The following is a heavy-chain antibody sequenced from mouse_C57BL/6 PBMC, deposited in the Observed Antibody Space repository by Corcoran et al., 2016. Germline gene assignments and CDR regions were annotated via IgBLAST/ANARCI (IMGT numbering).Heavy chain of an antibody. V-gene: IGHV9-3*01. Sequence: QIQLVQSGPELTKPGETVKISCKASGYTFTTYGMSGVKQAPGKGLKWMGWINTYSGVPTYADDFKGRFAFSLETSASTAYLQINNLKNEDTATYFCARGDLLLRSWFAYWGQGTLVTVSA. CDR1: GYTFTTYG. CDR2: INTYSGVP. J-gene: IGHJ3*01. CDR3: ARGDLLLRSWFAY. D-gene: IGHD1-1*01.